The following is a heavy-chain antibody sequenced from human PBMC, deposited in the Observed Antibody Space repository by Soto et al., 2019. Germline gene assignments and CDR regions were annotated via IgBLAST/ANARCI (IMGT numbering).Heavy chain of an antibody. J-gene: IGHJ6*02. Sequence: PSETLSVTCAVSGGSMSSGGYSWSWIRQPPGKGLEWIGYIYHNGSPYYNPSLKSRVTISVDRSKNQFSLKLSSVTAADTAVYYCARVPDVWGQGTTVTVSS. CDR1: GGSMSSGGYS. CDR3: ARVPDV. CDR2: IYHNGSP. V-gene: IGHV4-30-2*01.